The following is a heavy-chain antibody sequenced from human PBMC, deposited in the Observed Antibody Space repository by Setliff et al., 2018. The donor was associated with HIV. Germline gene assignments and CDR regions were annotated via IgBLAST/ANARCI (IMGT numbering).Heavy chain of an antibody. Sequence: ASVKVSCKASGYTFTGYYIHWVRQAPGQGPEWLGRFNPTSGGTNYAQKFQGRVTMTTDTSTSTVYMELGSLISDDTAVYYCAREGLWFGDRGYFMDVWGKGTAVTVSS. CDR1: GYTFTGYY. J-gene: IGHJ6*03. V-gene: IGHV1-2*06. CDR3: AREGLWFGDRGYFMDV. CDR2: FNPTSGGT. D-gene: IGHD3-10*01.